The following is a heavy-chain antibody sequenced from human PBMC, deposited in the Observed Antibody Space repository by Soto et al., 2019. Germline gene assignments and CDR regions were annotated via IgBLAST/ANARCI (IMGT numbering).Heavy chain of an antibody. CDR3: AKSPYDYWSGYPNNWFDP. CDR2: TYSRSKWYN. J-gene: IGHJ5*02. CDR1: GDRVSSNSSS. Sequence: TFSLICAISGDRVSSNSSSWEWLKQYPSRGLEWLGRTYSRSKWYNDYAVSVKSRITINPDTSKNQFSLRLRSVTPADPAVYYCAKSPYDYWSGYPNNWFDPWGQGILVTGSS. D-gene: IGHD3-3*01. V-gene: IGHV6-1*01.